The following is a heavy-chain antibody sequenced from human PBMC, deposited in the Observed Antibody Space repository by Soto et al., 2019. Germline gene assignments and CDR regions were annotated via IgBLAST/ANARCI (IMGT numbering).Heavy chain of an antibody. CDR1: GFTFTSSA. CDR3: AARIAAAGTVWDY. V-gene: IGHV1-58*02. J-gene: IGHJ4*02. D-gene: IGHD6-13*01. CDR2: IVVGSGNT. Sequence: SVKVSCKASGFTFTSSAMQWVRQARGQRLEWIGWIVVGSGNTNYAQKFQERVTITRDMSTSTAYMELSSLRSEDTAVYYCAARIAAAGTVWDYWGQGTLVTVSS.